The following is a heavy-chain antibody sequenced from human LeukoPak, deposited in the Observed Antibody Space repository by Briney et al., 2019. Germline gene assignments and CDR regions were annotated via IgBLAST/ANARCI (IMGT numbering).Heavy chain of an antibody. D-gene: IGHD3-22*01. J-gene: IGHJ4*02. Sequence: GGSLRLSCAASGFTFSSYWMHWVRQAPGKGLVWVSRINSDGSSTSYADSVKGRFTISRDNAKNTLYLQMNSLRAEDTAVYYCATTYYYDSSGYYLFDYWGQGTLVTVSS. CDR1: GFTFSSYW. CDR2: INSDGSST. V-gene: IGHV3-74*01. CDR3: ATTYYYDSSGYYLFDY.